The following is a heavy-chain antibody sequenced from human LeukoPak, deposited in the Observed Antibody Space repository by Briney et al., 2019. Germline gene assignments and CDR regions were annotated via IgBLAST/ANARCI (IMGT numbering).Heavy chain of an antibody. CDR2: ISGSGGST. J-gene: IGHJ4*02. CDR1: GFTFSSYA. Sequence: ASGFTFSSYAMSXVRQAPGKGLEWVSAISGSGGSTYYADSVKGRFTISRDNSKNTLYLQMNSLRAEDTAVYYCAKDALYCSGGSCYNDYWGQGTLVTVSS. V-gene: IGHV3-23*01. D-gene: IGHD2-15*01. CDR3: AKDALYCSGGSCYNDY.